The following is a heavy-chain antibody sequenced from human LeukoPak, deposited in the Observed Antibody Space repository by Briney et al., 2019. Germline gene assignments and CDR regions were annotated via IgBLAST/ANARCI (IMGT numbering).Heavy chain of an antibody. V-gene: IGHV4-34*01. CDR1: GGSFSGYY. CDR2: INHSGST. J-gene: IGHJ6*03. D-gene: IGHD6-13*01. CDR3: VRGRYSSSRPYYYMDV. Sequence: PSETLSLTCAVYGGSFSGYYWSWIRQPPGKGLEWIGEINHSGSTNYNPSLKSRVTISVDTSKNQFSLKLSSVTAADTAVYYCVRGRYSSSRPYYYMDVWGKGTTVTISS.